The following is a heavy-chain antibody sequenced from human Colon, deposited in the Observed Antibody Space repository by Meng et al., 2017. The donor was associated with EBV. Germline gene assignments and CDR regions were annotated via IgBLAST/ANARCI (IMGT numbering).Heavy chain of an antibody. CDR1: GGSISSSNW. Sequence: QVQLQESCPGLVKPSETLSLTCAVSGGSISSSNWWGWVRQSPEKGLEWIGEIFHSGLTNYNPSLQSRVTISVDKSKNQFSLEVTSVTAADTAIYYCMRDLLVLEKNEVWGRGTLVTVSS. V-gene: IGHV4-4*02. J-gene: IGHJ2*01. D-gene: IGHD1-1*01. CDR2: IFHSGLT. CDR3: MRDLLVLEKNEV.